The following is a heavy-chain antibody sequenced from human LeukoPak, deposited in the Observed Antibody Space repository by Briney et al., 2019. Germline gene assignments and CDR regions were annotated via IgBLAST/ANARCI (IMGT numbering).Heavy chain of an antibody. V-gene: IGHV1-69*04. D-gene: IGHD2-21*02. CDR1: GGTFSSYA. CDR2: IIPILGIA. J-gene: IGHJ5*02. Sequence: GASVKVSCKASGGTFSSYAISWVRQAPGQGLEWMGRIIPILGIANYAQKFQGRVTITADKSTSTAYMELSSLRSEDMAVYYCARDSGAYCGGDCPSGFDPWGQGTLVTVSS. CDR3: ARDSGAYCGGDCPSGFDP.